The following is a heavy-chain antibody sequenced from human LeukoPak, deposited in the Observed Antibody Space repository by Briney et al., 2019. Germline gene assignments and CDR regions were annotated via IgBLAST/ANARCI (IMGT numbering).Heavy chain of an antibody. D-gene: IGHD4-11*01. V-gene: IGHV4-39*07. CDR1: GGSISSSSYY. CDR2: IYYSGST. J-gene: IGHJ6*03. Sequence: PSETLSLTCTVSGGSISSSSYYWGWIRQPPGKGLEWIGSIYYSGSTYYNPSLKSRVTISVDTSKNQFSLKLSSVTAADTAVYYCARQGRDRRTVTSNFHYYYYMDVWGKGTTVTVSS. CDR3: ARQGRDRRTVTSNFHYYYYMDV.